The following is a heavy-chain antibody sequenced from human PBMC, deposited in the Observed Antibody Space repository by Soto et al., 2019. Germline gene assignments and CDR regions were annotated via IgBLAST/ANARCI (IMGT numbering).Heavy chain of an antibody. J-gene: IGHJ4*02. CDR1: GGSFSGYY. Sequence: QVQLQQWGAGLLKPSETLSLTCAVYGGSFSGYYWSWIRQPPGQGLEWIGEINHSGSTNYNPPLKSPITISVDPSKNQFSLKPSSVAAAATAVYYGARGRGSVYFDYWGQGTLVTVSS. CDR2: INHSGST. D-gene: IGHD6-19*01. V-gene: IGHV4-34*01. CDR3: ARGRGSVYFDY.